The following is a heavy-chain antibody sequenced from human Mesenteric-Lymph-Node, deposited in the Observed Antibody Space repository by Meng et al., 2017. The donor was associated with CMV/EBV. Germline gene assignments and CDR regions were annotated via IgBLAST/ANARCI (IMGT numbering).Heavy chain of an antibody. V-gene: IGHV3-9*01. CDR2: ISWNSGDI. CDR3: ARAIYLAFDF. D-gene: IGHD3-3*02. J-gene: IGHJ3*01. Sequence: SLKISCAASGFTFDDYGMSWVRQAPGKGLEWVSSISWNSGDIGYADSVKGRFTISRDNAKNSLYLQMNSLGPEDTALYYCARAIYLAFDFWGQGTMVTVSS. CDR1: GFTFDDYG.